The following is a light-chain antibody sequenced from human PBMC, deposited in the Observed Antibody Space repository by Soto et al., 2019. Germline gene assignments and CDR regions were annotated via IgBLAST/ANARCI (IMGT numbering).Light chain of an antibody. CDR3: MQGLRTPWT. CDR1: QSLLHGNGFYY. V-gene: IGKV2-28*01. Sequence: DIVMTQSPLSLPVTPGEPASISCRSSQSLLHGNGFYYLAWYLQKPGQSPQLLIDLTSNRASGVPDRFSGSGSGPDFTLKISRVEAEDVGVYYCMQGLRTPWTFGQGTKVYI. CDR2: LTS. J-gene: IGKJ1*01.